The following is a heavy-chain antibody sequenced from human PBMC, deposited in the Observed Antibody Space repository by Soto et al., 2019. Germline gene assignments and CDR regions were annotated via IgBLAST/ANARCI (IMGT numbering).Heavy chain of an antibody. Sequence: PGGSLIPSRASAGVPFSTYAMHWVRPAHSKGLEWVAVISNDGNDKHSADTVKGRFTISRDNSKNTLYLQMNSLRPEDTAVYYCARDEAVGPAAYYFDFWGQATQVTVSS. CDR2: ISNDGNDK. CDR1: GVPFSTYA. V-gene: IGHV3-30*03. D-gene: IGHD2-2*01. CDR3: ARDEAVGPAAYYFDF. J-gene: IGHJ4*02.